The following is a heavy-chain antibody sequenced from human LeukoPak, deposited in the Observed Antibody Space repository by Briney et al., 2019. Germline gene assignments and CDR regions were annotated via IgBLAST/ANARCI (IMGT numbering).Heavy chain of an antibody. D-gene: IGHD3-3*01. CDR1: GFIFSPYA. V-gene: IGHV3-74*01. CDR2: INSDGSFT. J-gene: IGHJ4*02. CDR3: AKRKIFGGSFDY. Sequence: GGSLRLSCSAPGFIFSPYAMHWVRQAPGKGLVWVSRINSDGSFTNYADSVKGRFTISRDNSKNTLYLQMNSLRAEDTAVYYCAKRKIFGGSFDYWGQGTLVTVSS.